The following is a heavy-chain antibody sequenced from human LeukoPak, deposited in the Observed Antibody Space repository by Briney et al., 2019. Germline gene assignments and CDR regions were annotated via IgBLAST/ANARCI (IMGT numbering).Heavy chain of an antibody. Sequence: ASVKVSCKASGYTFTSYYMHWVRQAPGQGLEWMGIINPSGGSTSYAQKFQGRVTMTRDTSTSTVYMEQSSLRSEDTAVYYCARGPRYYYDSSALGYWGQGTLVTVSS. D-gene: IGHD3-22*01. J-gene: IGHJ4*02. CDR1: GYTFTSYY. CDR3: ARGPRYYYDSSALGY. CDR2: INPSGGST. V-gene: IGHV1-46*01.